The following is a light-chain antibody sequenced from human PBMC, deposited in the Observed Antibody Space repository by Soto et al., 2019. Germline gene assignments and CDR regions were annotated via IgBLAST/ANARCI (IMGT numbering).Light chain of an antibody. Sequence: DVVMTQNPLSSPVTLGQPASISCRSSESLQHRDGNTYLNWLQQRPGQPPRLLIYKVSNRFSGVPDRFSGSGAGTDFRLKISRVEAEDVGVYYCMQATQYRPYTFGQGTKLEIK. CDR2: KVS. V-gene: IGKV2-24*01. J-gene: IGKJ2*01. CDR1: ESLQHRDGNTY. CDR3: MQATQYRPYT.